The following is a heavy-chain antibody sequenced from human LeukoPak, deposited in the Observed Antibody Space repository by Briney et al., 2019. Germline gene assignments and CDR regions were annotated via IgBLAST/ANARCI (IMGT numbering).Heavy chain of an antibody. D-gene: IGHD6-19*01. CDR3: ARAVAGSDGFDY. J-gene: IGHJ4*02. Sequence: GGSLRLSCAASGFTFDDYAMHWVRQAPGKGLEWVSLISGDGGSTYYADSVKGRFTISRDNSKNSLYLQMNSLRTEDTAMYYCARAVAGSDGFDYWGQGTLVTVSS. CDR1: GFTFDDYA. CDR2: ISGDGGST. V-gene: IGHV3-43*02.